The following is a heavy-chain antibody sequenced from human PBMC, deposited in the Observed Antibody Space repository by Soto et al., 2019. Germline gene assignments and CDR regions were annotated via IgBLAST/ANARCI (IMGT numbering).Heavy chain of an antibody. CDR1: GFSLTTSGVG. Sequence: QITLNESGPTVVRPTEPLTLTCRFSGFSLTTSGVGVGWIRQSPGKAPEWLALIYWDDDKRYSACLTSRLTITKDTSKNQVVLTVSDLDPTDTATYYCAHRVLRTVFGLVTPTAIYFDFWGQGTPVAVSS. CDR2: IYWDDDK. V-gene: IGHV2-5*02. D-gene: IGHD3-3*01. CDR3: AHRVLRTVFGLVTPTAIYFDF. J-gene: IGHJ4*02.